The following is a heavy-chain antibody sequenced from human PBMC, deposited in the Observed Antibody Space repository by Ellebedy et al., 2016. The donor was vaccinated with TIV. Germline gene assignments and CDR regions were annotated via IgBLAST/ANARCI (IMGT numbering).Heavy chain of an antibody. Sequence: GESLKISCADSGFTCDTYAMSWVRQAPGKGLEWVSHISGSGVKTYYADPVRCRFSISRDNSKNTLYLQMNSLRADDTAVYYCAGFRGEAVAGNWFDPWGQGTLVTVSS. D-gene: IGHD6-19*01. V-gene: IGHV3-23*01. CDR3: AGFRGEAVAGNWFDP. J-gene: IGHJ5*02. CDR2: ISGSGVKT. CDR1: GFTCDTYA.